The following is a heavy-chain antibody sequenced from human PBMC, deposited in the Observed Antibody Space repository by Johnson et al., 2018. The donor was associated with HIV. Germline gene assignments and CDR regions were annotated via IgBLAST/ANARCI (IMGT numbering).Heavy chain of an antibody. CDR1: GFTFSSYA. V-gene: IGHV3-30*14. J-gene: IGHJ3*02. Sequence: QVQLVESGGGVVQPGRSLRLSCAASGFTFSSYAMHWVRQAPGKGLEWVAVISYDGSNKYCADSVKGRFTISRENARNSLYRQMNSLRGEDTAVYYCAREGGVNRVEGFDIWGQGTMVTVSS. D-gene: IGHD2/OR15-2a*01. CDR2: ISYDGSNK. CDR3: AREGGVNRVEGFDI.